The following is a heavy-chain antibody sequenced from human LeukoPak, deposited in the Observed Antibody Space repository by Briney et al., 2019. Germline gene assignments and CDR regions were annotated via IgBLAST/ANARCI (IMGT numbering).Heavy chain of an antibody. CDR3: ARGFTAGLDY. CDR2: ISSSSSYT. Sequence: PGGSLRLSCAASGFTFSDYYMSWVRQAPGKGLEWVSCISSSSSYTNYADSVKGRFTIPRDNAKNSLYLQMSSLRAEDTAVYFCARGFTAGLDYWGQGTLVPVSS. D-gene: IGHD1-1*01. V-gene: IGHV3-11*05. CDR1: GFTFSDYY. J-gene: IGHJ4*02.